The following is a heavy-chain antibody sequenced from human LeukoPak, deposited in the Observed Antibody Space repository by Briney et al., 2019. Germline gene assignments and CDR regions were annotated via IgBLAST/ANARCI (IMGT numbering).Heavy chain of an antibody. D-gene: IGHD1-14*01. J-gene: IGHJ4*02. V-gene: IGHV3-23*01. CDR1: GFTFSSYS. Sequence: GGSLRLSCAAPGFTFSSYSMIWVRQAPGKGLQWVSVIGHDGAVIQYADSVKGRFTISRDNSKKMLYLQMNSLTYDDTAIYYCAKYRTTSVPPRNFDYWGQGTLVTVSS. CDR3: AKYRTTSVPPRNFDY. CDR2: IGHDGAVI.